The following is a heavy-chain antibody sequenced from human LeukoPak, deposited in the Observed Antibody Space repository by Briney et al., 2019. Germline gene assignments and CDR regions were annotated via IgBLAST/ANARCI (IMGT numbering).Heavy chain of an antibody. Sequence: ASVKVSCKASGYTFTSYDINWVRQATGQGLEWMGWMNPNSGNTGYAQKFQGRVTITRNTSISTAYMELSSLRSEDTAVYYCARVGSYPPYNWFDPWGQGTLATVSS. J-gene: IGHJ5*02. D-gene: IGHD1-26*01. CDR3: ARVGSYPPYNWFDP. CDR1: GYTFTSYD. V-gene: IGHV1-8*03. CDR2: MNPNSGNT.